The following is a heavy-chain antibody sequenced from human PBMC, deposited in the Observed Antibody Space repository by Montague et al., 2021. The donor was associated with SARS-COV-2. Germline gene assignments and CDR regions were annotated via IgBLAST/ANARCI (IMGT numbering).Heavy chain of an antibody. V-gene: IGHV2-70*01. CDR1: GFSLSTSGMC. CDR2: IXXXYYK. CDR3: ARIFDSSWPTFDY. Sequence: VKPTQTLTLTCTFSGFSLSTSGMCVSWIRQPPGKALEWLALIXXXYYKYYSTSLKTRLTISKDTSKNQVVLTMPNMDPVDTATYYCARIFDSSWPTFDYWGQGTLVTVSS. D-gene: IGHD6-13*01. J-gene: IGHJ4*02.